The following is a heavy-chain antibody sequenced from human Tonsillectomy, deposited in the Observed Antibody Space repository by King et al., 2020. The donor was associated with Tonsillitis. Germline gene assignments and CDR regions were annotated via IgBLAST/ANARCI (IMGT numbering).Heavy chain of an antibody. D-gene: IGHD2-15*01. CDR1: GFSFSTYG. V-gene: IGHV3-33*08. Sequence: VQLVESGGGVVQPGRSLTLSCAASGFSFSTYGMHWVRQAPGKGLEWVAVIWFDGSNKNYPDSVKGRFTISRDNSKNTLYLEMNSLRVDDTAVYYCAKGGRCNGGMCLGRFDNWGQGTLVTVSS. CDR2: IWFDGSNK. J-gene: IGHJ4*02. CDR3: AKGGRCNGGMCLGRFDN.